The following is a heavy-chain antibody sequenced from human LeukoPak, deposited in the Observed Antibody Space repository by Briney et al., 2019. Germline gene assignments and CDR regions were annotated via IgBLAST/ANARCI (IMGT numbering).Heavy chain of an antibody. CDR2: MNPNSGNT. J-gene: IGHJ4*02. Sequence: ASVKVSCKASGYTFTSYDINWVRQATGQGLEWMGWMNPNSGNTGYAQKFQGRVTMTRNTSISTAYMELSSLRSEDTAVYYCARVLFRWTRKRIRFEADYFDCWGQGTLVTVSS. CDR1: GYTFTSYD. CDR3: ARVLFRWTRKRIRFEADYFDC. V-gene: IGHV1-8*01. D-gene: IGHD3-3*01.